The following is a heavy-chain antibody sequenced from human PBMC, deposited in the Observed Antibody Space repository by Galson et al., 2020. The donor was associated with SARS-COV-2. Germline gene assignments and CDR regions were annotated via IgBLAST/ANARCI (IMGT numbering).Heavy chain of an antibody. Sequence: GGSLRLSCAASGFTFKSHAMHWVRQAPGKGLEWVAQIFYDGSDKYYADSVKGRFTISRDDSENTVFLQMNNLRAEDTAVYYCARDGQHSGGWAFYYWGQGNLVTVSS. V-gene: IGHV3-30*12. CDR2: IFYDGSDK. D-gene: IGHD2-15*01. CDR1: GFTFKSHA. J-gene: IGHJ4*02. CDR3: ARDGQHSGGWAFYY.